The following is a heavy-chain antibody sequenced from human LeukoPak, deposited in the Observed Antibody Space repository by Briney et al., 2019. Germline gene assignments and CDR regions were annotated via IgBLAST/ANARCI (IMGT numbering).Heavy chain of an antibody. J-gene: IGHJ5*02. D-gene: IGHD2-15*01. CDR3: ARVDVVVVAADRRNWFDP. Sequence: ASVKVSCKASGGTFSSYAISWVPQAPGQGLEWMGGFIPIFGTANYAQKFQGRVTITADESTSTAYMELSSLRSEDTAVYYCARVDVVVVAADRRNWFDPWGQGTLVTVSS. CDR2: FIPIFGTA. CDR1: GGTFSSYA. V-gene: IGHV1-69*13.